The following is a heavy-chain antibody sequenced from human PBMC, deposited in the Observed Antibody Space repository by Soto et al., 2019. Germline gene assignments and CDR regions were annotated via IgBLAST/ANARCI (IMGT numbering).Heavy chain of an antibody. J-gene: IGHJ5*02. CDR1: GYTFTSYD. Sequence: QVQLVQSGAEVKKPGASVKVSCKASGYTFTSYDINWVRQATGQGLEWMGWMNPNSGNTGYAQKFQGRVTMTRNTSISTAYMERSSLSSEDTAVYYCARFSLLGSILWFDPWGQGTLVTVSS. CDR2: MNPNSGNT. V-gene: IGHV1-8*01. D-gene: IGHD3-16*01. CDR3: ARFSLLGSILWFDP.